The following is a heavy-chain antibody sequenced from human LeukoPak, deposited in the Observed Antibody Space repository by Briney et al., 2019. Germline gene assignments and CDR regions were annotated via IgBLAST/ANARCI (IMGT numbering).Heavy chain of an antibody. D-gene: IGHD3-22*01. V-gene: IGHV3-21*01. CDR2: ISSSGDYI. CDR3: ARESDSSGFGAFDI. J-gene: IGHJ3*02. CDR1: GFPFSDYS. Sequence: GGSLRLSCAASGFPFSDYSMNWVRQAPGKGLEWVSSISSSGDYIYSADSVKGRFTISRDNAKNSLYLQMNSLRAEDTAVYYCARESDSSGFGAFDIWGQGTMITVSS.